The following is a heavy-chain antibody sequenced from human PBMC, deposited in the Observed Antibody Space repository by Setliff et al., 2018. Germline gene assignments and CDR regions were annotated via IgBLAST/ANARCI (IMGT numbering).Heavy chain of an antibody. J-gene: IGHJ4*02. D-gene: IGHD3-3*01. V-gene: IGHV4-39*07. Sequence: SETLSLTCTVSGGSISGSSYYWGWIRQPPGKGLEWIGSIYYSGSTYYNPSLKSRVTISVDTSKNQFSLKLSSVTAADTAVYYCARDKRQYNLWSGYYGSWGNYFDYWGQGTLVTVSS. CDR2: IYYSGST. CDR3: ARDKRQYNLWSGYYGSWGNYFDY. CDR1: GGSISGSSYY.